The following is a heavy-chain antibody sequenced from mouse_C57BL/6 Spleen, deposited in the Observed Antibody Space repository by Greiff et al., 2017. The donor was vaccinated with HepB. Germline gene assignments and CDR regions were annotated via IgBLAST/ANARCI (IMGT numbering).Heavy chain of an antibody. CDR3: ARCDGYGGYAMDY. CDR2: ISSGSSTI. D-gene: IGHD2-2*01. V-gene: IGHV5-17*01. Sequence: DVKLVESGGGLVKPGGSLKLSCAASGFTFSDYGMHWVRQAPEKGLEWVAYISSGSSTIYYADTVKGRFTISRDNAKNTLFLQMTSLRSEDTAMYYCARCDGYGGYAMDYWGQGTSVTVSS. CDR1: GFTFSDYG. J-gene: IGHJ4*01.